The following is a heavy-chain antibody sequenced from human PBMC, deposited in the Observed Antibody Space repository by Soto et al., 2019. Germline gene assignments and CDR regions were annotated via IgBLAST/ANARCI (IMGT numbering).Heavy chain of an antibody. Sequence: QVQLQQWGAGLLKPSETLSLTCAVYGGSFSGYYWSWIRQPPGKGLEWIGEINHSGRTNYNPSLKSRATISVDTSKNHCSLKLSSVTAADTAVYYCARVGCSSTSCYNWFEPWGQGTLVTVSS. J-gene: IGHJ5*02. CDR3: ARVGCSSTSCYNWFEP. D-gene: IGHD2-2*01. CDR1: GGSFSGYY. CDR2: INHSGRT. V-gene: IGHV4-34*01.